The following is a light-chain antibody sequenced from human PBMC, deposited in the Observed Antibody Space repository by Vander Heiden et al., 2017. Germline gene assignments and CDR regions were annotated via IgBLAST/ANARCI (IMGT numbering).Light chain of an antibody. Sequence: DHQLTPSPSFLSASVGDRVTITCRASQDISSYLAWYQQKPGKAPKLLIYAASTLQSGVPSRFRGSGSGTEFTLTISSLQPEDFATYYCQQHNSDPRTFGQGTKVEIK. V-gene: IGKV1-9*01. J-gene: IGKJ1*01. CDR1: QDISSY. CDR2: AAS. CDR3: QQHNSDPRT.